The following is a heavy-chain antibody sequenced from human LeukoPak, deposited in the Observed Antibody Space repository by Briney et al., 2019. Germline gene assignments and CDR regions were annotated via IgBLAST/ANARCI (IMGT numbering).Heavy chain of an antibody. CDR1: GFTFSDYY. V-gene: IGHV3-11*04. CDR3: ARGPGYSSGWYPR. J-gene: IGHJ4*02. D-gene: IGHD6-19*01. CDR2: ISSSGSAI. Sequence: KPGGSLRLSCAASGFTFSDYYMSWIRQAPGKGQVWVSYISSSGSAIYYADSVKGRFTISRDNAKNSLYLQMNSLRAEDTAVYYCARGPGYSSGWYPRWGQGTLVTVSS.